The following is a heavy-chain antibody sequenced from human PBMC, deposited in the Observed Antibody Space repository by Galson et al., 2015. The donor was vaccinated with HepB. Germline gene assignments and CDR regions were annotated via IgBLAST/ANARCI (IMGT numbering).Heavy chain of an antibody. Sequence: SLRLSCAASGFNFRAAWMTWIRQPPGKGLEWVGRIHSKSDGGATEYSPPVKGRFSLSRDDSRKTLYLQMNSLKRDDTGVYYCVTDLEQSGSYIYRGQGTLVTVFS. CDR3: VTDLEQSGSYIY. CDR2: IHSKSDGGAT. D-gene: IGHD1-26*01. V-gene: IGHV3-15*01. CDR1: GFNFRAAW. J-gene: IGHJ4*02.